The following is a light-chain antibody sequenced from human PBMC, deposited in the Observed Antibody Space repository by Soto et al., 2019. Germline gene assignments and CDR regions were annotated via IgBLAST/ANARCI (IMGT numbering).Light chain of an antibody. CDR3: QYHTDWPPYT. J-gene: IGKJ2*01. Sequence: EMVLTQSPATLSLSPGDRATLSCRASQSVGRYLAWYQQRPGQAPRLLIYDSSNRVTGIPARFSGNGSGRDFTLTISSLESEDFAVYYCQYHTDWPPYTFGQGTTLE. CDR2: DSS. V-gene: IGKV3-11*02. CDR1: QSVGRY.